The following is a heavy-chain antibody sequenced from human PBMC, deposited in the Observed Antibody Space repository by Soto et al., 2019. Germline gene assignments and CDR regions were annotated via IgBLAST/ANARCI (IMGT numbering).Heavy chain of an antibody. CDR2: NKSKVAGGTT. V-gene: IGHV3-15*01. CDR3: TTDSTHTFCDGGPCYSVLTKIHDS. Sequence: RLSCAASGFTFNNGWMSWVRHAPGKGLEWDGRNKSKVAGGTTDYSAPVQGRFTMSRDDSKNTVHLQMSSLKTEDTAVYYCTTDSTHTFCDGGPCYSVLTKIHDSWGQGTLVTVSS. D-gene: IGHD2-15*01. CDR1: GFTFNNGW. J-gene: IGHJ4*02.